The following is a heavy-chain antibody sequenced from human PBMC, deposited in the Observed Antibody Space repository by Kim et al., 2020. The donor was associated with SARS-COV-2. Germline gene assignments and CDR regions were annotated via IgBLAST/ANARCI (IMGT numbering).Heavy chain of an antibody. Sequence: GGSLRLSCAASGFTFSSYSMNWVRQAPGKGLEWVSYISSSSSTIYYADSVKGRFTISRDNAKNSLYLQMNSLRDEDTAVYYCARDVTSPLTYGEHNGFDPWGQGTLVTVSS. CDR3: ARDVTSPLTYGEHNGFDP. CDR2: ISSSSSTI. J-gene: IGHJ5*02. CDR1: GFTFSSYS. V-gene: IGHV3-48*02. D-gene: IGHD4-17*01.